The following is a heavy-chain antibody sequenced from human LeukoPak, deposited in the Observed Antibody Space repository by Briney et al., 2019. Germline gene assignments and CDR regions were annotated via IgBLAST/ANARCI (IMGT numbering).Heavy chain of an antibody. J-gene: IGHJ4*02. V-gene: IGHV3-33*01. CDR1: GFTLSSYG. D-gene: IGHD6-13*01. Sequence: GGSLRLSCAASGFTLSSYGMHWVRQAPGKGLEWVAALWYDGSNKFYEDSVKGRFTISRDNSKNTLYLQMNSLRAEDTAVYYCAREPFESSSWYFFDYWGQGTLVTVSS. CDR3: AREPFESSSWYFFDY. CDR2: LWYDGSNK.